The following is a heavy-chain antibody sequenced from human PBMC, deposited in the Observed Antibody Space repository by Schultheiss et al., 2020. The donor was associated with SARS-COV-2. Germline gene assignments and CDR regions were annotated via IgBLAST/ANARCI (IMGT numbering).Heavy chain of an antibody. CDR2: IYYSGST. CDR1: GGSISSGDYY. Sequence: SETLSLTCTVSGGSISSGDYYWSWIRQPPGKGLEWIGYIYYSGSTYYNPSLKSRVTISVDTSKNQFSLKLSSVTAADTAVYYCARHAWAVAGMDFDYWGQGTLVTVSS. J-gene: IGHJ4*02. V-gene: IGHV4-30-4*01. D-gene: IGHD6-19*01. CDR3: ARHAWAVAGMDFDY.